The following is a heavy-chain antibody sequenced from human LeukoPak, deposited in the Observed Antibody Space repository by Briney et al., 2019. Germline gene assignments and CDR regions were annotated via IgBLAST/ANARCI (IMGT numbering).Heavy chain of an antibody. V-gene: IGHV4-34*01. Sequence: SETLSLTCAVYGGSFSGYYWSWIRQPPGKGLEWIGEINHSGSTNYNPSLKSRVTISVDTSKDQFSLKLSSVTAADTAVYYCARDLIAAAGTIWYFDLWGRGTLVTVSS. D-gene: IGHD6-13*01. CDR3: ARDLIAAAGTIWYFDL. CDR2: INHSGST. J-gene: IGHJ2*01. CDR1: GGSFSGYY.